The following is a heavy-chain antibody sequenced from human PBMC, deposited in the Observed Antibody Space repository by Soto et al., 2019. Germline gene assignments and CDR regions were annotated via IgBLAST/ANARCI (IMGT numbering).Heavy chain of an antibody. Sequence: EVQLVESGGGLVQPGGSLRLSCAASGFTFSNYWMHWVRQAPGKGLVWVSRINGDGTGTNYADSVKGQFTISRDNAKNTLYLQMNSLRAEDTAVYYCGRGASGSYRLDYWGQGTLVTVPS. V-gene: IGHV3-74*01. CDR3: GRGASGSYRLDY. CDR2: INGDGTGT. D-gene: IGHD3-10*01. CDR1: GFTFSNYW. J-gene: IGHJ4*02.